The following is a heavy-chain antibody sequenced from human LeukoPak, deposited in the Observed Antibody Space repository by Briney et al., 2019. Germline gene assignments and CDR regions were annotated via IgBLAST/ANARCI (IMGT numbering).Heavy chain of an antibody. Sequence: NPGGSLRLSCAASGFTFSSYSMNWVRQAPGKGLEWVSSISSSSSYIYYADSVKGRFTISRDNAKNSLYLQMNSLRAEDTAVYYCARGRDGYNYRYYYYHMDVWGKGTTVTISS. J-gene: IGHJ6*03. V-gene: IGHV3-21*01. CDR2: ISSSSSYI. D-gene: IGHD5-24*01. CDR1: GFTFSSYS. CDR3: ARGRDGYNYRYYYYHMDV.